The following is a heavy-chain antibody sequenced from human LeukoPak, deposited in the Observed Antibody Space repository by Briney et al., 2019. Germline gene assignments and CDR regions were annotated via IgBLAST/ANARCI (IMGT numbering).Heavy chain of an antibody. CDR3: ARQKFGCSSTSCYAGAYYYYGMDV. V-gene: IGHV5-51*01. CDR1: GYIFTSYW. Sequence: PGESLNISCKGSGYIFTSYWIGWVRQMPGKGLEWMGIIYPGDSDTRYSPSFQGQVTISADKSISTAYLQWSSLKASDTAMYYCARQKFGCSSTSCYAGAYYYYGMDVWGQGTTVTVSS. D-gene: IGHD2-2*01. CDR2: IYPGDSDT. J-gene: IGHJ6*02.